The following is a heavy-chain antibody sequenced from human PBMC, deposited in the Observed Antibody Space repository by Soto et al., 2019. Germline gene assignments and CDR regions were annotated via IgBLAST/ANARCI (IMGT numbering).Heavy chain of an antibody. V-gene: IGHV4-59*08. CDR1: GGSIATYY. CDR3: AGHSWYYDVFTGYTTYYSDY. D-gene: IGHD3-9*01. Sequence: QVQLQESGPGLVKPSETLSLTCTVSGGSIATYYWSWIRQPPGKGLEWIGYIYYRGNTDYNPSLKSRLPISLDTPKTQYSLKLSSLPAADTVVDDGAGHSWYYDVFTGYTTYYSDYWGQGILVTVSS. J-gene: IGHJ4*02. CDR2: IYYRGNT.